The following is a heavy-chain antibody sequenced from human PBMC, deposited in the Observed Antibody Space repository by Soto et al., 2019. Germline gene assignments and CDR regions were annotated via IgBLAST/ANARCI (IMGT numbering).Heavy chain of an antibody. Sequence: ASVKVSCKASGYTFTGYYMHWVRQAPGQGLEWMGWINPNSGGTNYAQKFQGWVTMTRDTSISTAYMELSRLRSDDTAVYYCARGPRGIAARRDPDYWGPGTLLTGSS. V-gene: IGHV1-2*04. CDR2: INPNSGGT. D-gene: IGHD6-6*01. CDR3: ARGPRGIAARRDPDY. J-gene: IGHJ4*02. CDR1: GYTFTGYY.